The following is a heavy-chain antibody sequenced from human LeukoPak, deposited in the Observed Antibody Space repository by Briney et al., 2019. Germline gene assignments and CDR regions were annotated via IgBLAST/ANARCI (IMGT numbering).Heavy chain of an antibody. J-gene: IGHJ4*02. Sequence: GESLKISCKGSGYSFSNYYMAWVRQMPGKGLEWMRIIYPGDSDTTYSPSFQGQVTMSADKSISAAYLQWSSLKASDTAMYYCARGSIYHDYWGQGTLVTVSS. CDR3: ARGSIYHDY. V-gene: IGHV5-51*01. D-gene: IGHD3-3*01. CDR2: IYPGDSDT. CDR1: GYSFSNYY.